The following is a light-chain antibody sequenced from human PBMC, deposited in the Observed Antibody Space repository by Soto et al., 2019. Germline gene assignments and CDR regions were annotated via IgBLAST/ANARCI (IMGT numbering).Light chain of an antibody. CDR3: AAWDDSLSGVV. CDR2: RNN. CDR1: SCNIGSNY. V-gene: IGLV1-47*01. J-gene: IGLJ2*01. Sequence: QSVLTQPPSASGTPGQRVTISCSGSSCNIGSNYVFWYQQLPGTAAKLLIYRNNQRPSGVPDLFSGSKSGTSASLTISGLRSEDEADYYCAAWDDSLSGVVFGGGTKLTVL.